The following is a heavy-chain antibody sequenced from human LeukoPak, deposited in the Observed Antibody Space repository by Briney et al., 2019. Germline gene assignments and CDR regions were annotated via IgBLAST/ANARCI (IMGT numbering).Heavy chain of an antibody. CDR2: INPSGGST. Sequence: APVKVSCKASGYTFTSYYMHWVRQAPGQGLEWMGIINPSGGSTSYAQKFQGRVTMTRDTSTSTVYMELSSLRSEDTAVYYCARGPITMIVVNWFGPWGQGTLVTVSS. D-gene: IGHD3-22*01. J-gene: IGHJ5*02. V-gene: IGHV1-46*03. CDR1: GYTFTSYY. CDR3: ARGPITMIVVNWFGP.